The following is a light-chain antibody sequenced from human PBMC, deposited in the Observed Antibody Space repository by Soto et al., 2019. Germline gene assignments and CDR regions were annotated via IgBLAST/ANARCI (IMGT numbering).Light chain of an antibody. CDR1: QSVSRY. CDR2: DAS. Sequence: EIVLTQSPATLSLSPGERATLSCRASQSVSRYLAWYQQKPGQAPRVLIYDASNRATGIPARFSGSGSGTDFTLTISSLEPEDFAVYYCHQRSNWPRTFGQGTQVEIK. J-gene: IGKJ1*01. CDR3: HQRSNWPRT. V-gene: IGKV3-11*01.